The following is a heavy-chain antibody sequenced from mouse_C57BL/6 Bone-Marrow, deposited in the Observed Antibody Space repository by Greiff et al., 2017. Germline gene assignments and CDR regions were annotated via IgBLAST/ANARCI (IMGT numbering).Heavy chain of an antibody. CDR1: GYSFTDYN. CDR2: INPIYGTT. D-gene: IGHD2-4*01. V-gene: IGHV1-39*01. CDR3: ARGYDYDCALDY. J-gene: IGHJ4*01. Sequence: EVKLPESGPELVKPGASVKISCKASGYSFTDYNMNWVQQGNGKSLEWIGLINPIYGTTNYNQKVKGQATLTVDQSSSTAYMHLNRLTSDDSAVYYCARGYDYDCALDYWCQGTSVSVTS.